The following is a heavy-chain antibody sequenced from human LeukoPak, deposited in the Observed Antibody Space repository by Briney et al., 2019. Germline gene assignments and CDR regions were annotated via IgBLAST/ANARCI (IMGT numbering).Heavy chain of an antibody. Sequence: ASVKVSCKASGGTFSSYAISWVRQAPGQGLEWMGGTIPIFGTANYAQKFQGRVTITADESTSTAYMELSSLRSEDTAVYYCARAGGSYSPSDYWGQGTLVTVSS. J-gene: IGHJ4*02. CDR3: ARAGGSYSPSDY. V-gene: IGHV1-69*13. CDR2: TIPIFGTA. CDR1: GGTFSSYA. D-gene: IGHD2-21*01.